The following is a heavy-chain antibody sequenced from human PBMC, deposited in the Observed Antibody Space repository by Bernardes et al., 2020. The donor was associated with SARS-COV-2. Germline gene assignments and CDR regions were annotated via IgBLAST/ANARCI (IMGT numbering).Heavy chain of an antibody. CDR2: VYPSSGDT. CDR3: AGVTWSQRDGFDI. D-gene: IGHD1-26*01. V-gene: IGHV1-2*02. CDR1: GYSFTAYY. Sequence: ASVKVSCKASGYSFTAYYMHWVRQAPGQGLEWMGWVYPSSGDTTYAQKFQGRVTMTSDTSISTAYMELSNLRSDDTAIYYCAGVTWSQRDGFDIWGQGTIVTVSS. J-gene: IGHJ3*02.